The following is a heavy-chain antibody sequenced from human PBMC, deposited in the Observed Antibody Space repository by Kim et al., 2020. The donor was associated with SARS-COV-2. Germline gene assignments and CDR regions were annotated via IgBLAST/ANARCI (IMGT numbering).Heavy chain of an antibody. CDR2: ISPNNGAT. V-gene: IGHV1-2*02. J-gene: IGHJ6*02. Sequence: ASVKVSCKTSGYPFSGFYIHWVRQAPGQGLEWMGWISPNNGATKYAEASQGRVTMTRDTSINTAYLELSRVKPDDTAIYFCARGSDYHGLDVWGQGTTVTVSS. CDR3: ARGSDYHGLDV. CDR1: GYPFSGFY.